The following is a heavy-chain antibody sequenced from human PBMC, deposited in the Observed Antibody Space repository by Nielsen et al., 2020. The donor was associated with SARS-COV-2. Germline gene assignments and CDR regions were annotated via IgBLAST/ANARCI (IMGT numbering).Heavy chain of an antibody. J-gene: IGHJ6*02. CDR3: ARDLRYCSGGSCSHYYYYGMDV. V-gene: IGHV4-59*01. Sequence: SETLSLTCTVSGGSISSYYWSWIRQPPGKGLEWIGYIYYSGSTNYNPSLKSRVTISVDTSKNQFSLKLSSVTAADTAVYYCARDLRYCSGGSCSHYYYYGMDVWGQGTTVTVSS. CDR2: IYYSGST. D-gene: IGHD2-15*01. CDR1: GGSISSYY.